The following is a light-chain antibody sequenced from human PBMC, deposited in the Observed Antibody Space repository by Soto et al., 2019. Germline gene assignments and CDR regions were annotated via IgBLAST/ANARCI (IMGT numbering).Light chain of an antibody. CDR2: GAS. Sequence: EIVMTQSPATLSLSPGETATLSCRASQSVHSNLAWFQQHPGQAPRLLIYGASSRATGIPVRFSGSGSGTEFTLTFSSLQPEDFAVYYCQQYTDWPWGTFGGGTKVGIK. J-gene: IGKJ4*01. CDR3: QQYTDWPWGT. CDR1: QSVHSN. V-gene: IGKV3-15*01.